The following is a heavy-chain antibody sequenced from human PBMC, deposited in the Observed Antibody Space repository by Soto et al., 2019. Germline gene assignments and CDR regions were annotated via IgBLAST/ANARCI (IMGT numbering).Heavy chain of an antibody. V-gene: IGHV3-74*01. Sequence: GGSLRLSCAASGFTLSSYWMHWVRQAPGKGLVWVSRINSDGSSTSYADSVKGRFTISRDNAKNTLYLQMNSLRAEDTAFFYCARDPGTGYYDSSGYYYDWGQGTLVTVSS. J-gene: IGHJ4*02. CDR1: GFTLSSYW. CDR3: ARDPGTGYYDSSGYYYD. CDR2: INSDGSST. D-gene: IGHD3-22*01.